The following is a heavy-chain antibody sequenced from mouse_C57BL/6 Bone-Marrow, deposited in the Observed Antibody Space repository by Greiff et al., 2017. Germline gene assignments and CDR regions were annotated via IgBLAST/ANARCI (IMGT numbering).Heavy chain of an antibody. Sequence: EVNVVESGGDLVKPGGSLKLSCAASGFTFSSYGMSWVRQTPDKRLEWVATISSGGSYTYSPDSVKGRFTISRDNAKNTLYLQMSSLKSEDTAMYYCARHGGLRPLDYWGQGTTLTVAS. CDR2: ISSGGSYT. D-gene: IGHD2-4*01. CDR3: ARHGGLRPLDY. V-gene: IGHV5-6*01. CDR1: GFTFSSYG. J-gene: IGHJ2*01.